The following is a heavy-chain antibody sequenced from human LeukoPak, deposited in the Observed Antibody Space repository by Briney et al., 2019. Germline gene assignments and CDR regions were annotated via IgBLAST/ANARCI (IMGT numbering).Heavy chain of an antibody. CDR1: GYTFTSYA. V-gene: IGHV1-3*01. CDR3: ARVYGSGRGDY. J-gene: IGHJ4*02. CDR2: INAGNGNT. Sequence: ASVKVSCRASGYTFTSYAMHWVRQAPGQRLEWMGWINAGNGNTKYSQKLQGRVTITRDTSASTAYMELSSLRSEDTAVYYCARVYGSGRGDYWGQGTLVTVSS. D-gene: IGHD3-10*01.